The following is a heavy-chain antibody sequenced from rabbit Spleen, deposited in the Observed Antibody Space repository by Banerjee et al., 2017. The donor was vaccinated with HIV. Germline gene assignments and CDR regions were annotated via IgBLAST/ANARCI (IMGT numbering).Heavy chain of an antibody. Sequence: QSLEESGGDLVKPEGSLTLTCTASGFSFSNNYWMCWVRQAPGKGLEWIACIYTGSSGSTSYASWAKGRFTISKTSSTTVTLQMTSLTAADTATYFCARDVVGRAGDTYGYGTGLNLWGQGSLVTVS. CDR2: IYTGSSGST. J-gene: IGHJ4*01. D-gene: IGHD6-1*01. CDR1: GFSFSNNYW. CDR3: ARDVVGRAGDTYGYGTGLNL. V-gene: IGHV1S40*01.